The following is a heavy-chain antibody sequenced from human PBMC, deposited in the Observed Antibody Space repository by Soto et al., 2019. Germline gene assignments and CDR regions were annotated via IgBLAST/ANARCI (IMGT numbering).Heavy chain of an antibody. CDR1: GYYLSNGYY. Sequence: SDTLSLPYAVSGYYLSNGYYWGWILQSPGKGLEWIGHMNHGGTSYYNPSLKSRVTVSVDTSKNQFSLKVTSVTAADTAVYYCARAYCSHTRCIDAFDVWGQGTMVT. V-gene: IGHV4-38-2*01. D-gene: IGHD2-2*01. CDR3: ARAYCSHTRCIDAFDV. J-gene: IGHJ3*01. CDR2: MNHGGTS.